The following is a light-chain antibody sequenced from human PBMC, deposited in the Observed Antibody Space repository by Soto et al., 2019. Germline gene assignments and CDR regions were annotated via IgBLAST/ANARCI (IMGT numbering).Light chain of an antibody. J-gene: IGKJ2*01. CDR2: AAS. CDR3: QQSYSGLYT. V-gene: IGKV1-39*01. CDR1: QTISRF. Sequence: DIQMTQSPSSLSASVGDRVTITCRASQTISRFLSWYQKKPGKAPKLLIYAASTLQPGVPSRFSGSGSGTDFTLTIRSLQPEHFATYYCQQSYSGLYTFGQGTQLEIK.